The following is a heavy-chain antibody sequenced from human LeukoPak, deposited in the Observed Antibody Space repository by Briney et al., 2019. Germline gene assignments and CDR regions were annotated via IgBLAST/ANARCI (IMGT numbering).Heavy chain of an antibody. J-gene: IGHJ6*03. D-gene: IGHD1-14*01. Sequence: TGGSLRLSCAASGFTFTTYGMIWVRQAPGKGLEWVLGISGSGSNTYYADSAKGRFASSRDYSKRTVYLQMNSLRAEDTAVYYCAKNGEPHYYMDVLGKGTTVTVSS. CDR2: ISGSGSNT. V-gene: IGHV3-23*01. CDR1: GFTFTTYG. CDR3: AKNGEPHYYMDV.